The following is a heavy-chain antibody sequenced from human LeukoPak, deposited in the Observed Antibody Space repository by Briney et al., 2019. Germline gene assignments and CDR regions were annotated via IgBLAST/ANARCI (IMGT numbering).Heavy chain of an antibody. CDR2: ISNSSTYI. J-gene: IGHJ4*02. Sequence: GGSLRLSCAASGFTFNSYTMTWVRQAPGKGLEWVSSISNSSTYIYYADSVKGRFTISRDNVQNSLYLQMDSLRAEDTAVYYCARWVCSSTSCYYFDYWGQGALVIVSS. D-gene: IGHD2-2*01. V-gene: IGHV3-21*01. CDR1: GFTFNSYT. CDR3: ARWVCSSTSCYYFDY.